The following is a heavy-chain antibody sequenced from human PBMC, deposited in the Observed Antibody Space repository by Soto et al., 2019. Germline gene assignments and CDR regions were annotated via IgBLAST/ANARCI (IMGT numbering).Heavy chain of an antibody. D-gene: IGHD2-2*01. Sequence: SPTLSLTCVISGDSVSSKGACWNWIRQSPSRGLQWLGRIYYRSKWFHDYAASVESRMAINRDTSRNQFSLQLNYVTPEDTAVYYSSLVHCSASTCLDGLDFWGQGTTVTVSS. CDR1: GDSVSSKGAC. V-gene: IGHV6-1*01. CDR3: SLVHCSASTCLDGLDF. CDR2: IYYRSKWFH. J-gene: IGHJ6*02.